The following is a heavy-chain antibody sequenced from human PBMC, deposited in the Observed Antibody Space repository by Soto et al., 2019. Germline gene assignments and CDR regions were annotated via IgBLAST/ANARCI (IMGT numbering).Heavy chain of an antibody. CDR2: IIPIFGTA. D-gene: IGHD2-2*01. CDR3: ATGTSCHRPCSPSYYYHGMDV. Sequence: SVKVSCKASGGTISSYAISWVRQAPGQGLEWMGGIIPIFGTANYAQKFQGRVTITADESTSTAYMELSSLRSEDTAVYYCATGTSCHRPCSPSYYYHGMDVWGQGTTVTVSS. V-gene: IGHV1-69*13. J-gene: IGHJ6*02. CDR1: GGTISSYA.